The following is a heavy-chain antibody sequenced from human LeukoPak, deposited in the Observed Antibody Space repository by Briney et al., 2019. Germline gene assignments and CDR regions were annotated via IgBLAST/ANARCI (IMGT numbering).Heavy chain of an antibody. CDR1: GGSISSSSYY. Sequence: SETLSLTYTVSGGSISSSSYYWGWIRQPPGKGLEWIGSIYYSGSTYYNPSLKSRVTISVDTSKNQFSLKLSSVTAADTAVYYCARALGPLWAIYDILTGYYFDYWGQGTLVTVSS. CDR2: IYYSGST. CDR3: ARALGPLWAIYDILTGYYFDY. V-gene: IGHV4-39*01. D-gene: IGHD3-9*01. J-gene: IGHJ4*02.